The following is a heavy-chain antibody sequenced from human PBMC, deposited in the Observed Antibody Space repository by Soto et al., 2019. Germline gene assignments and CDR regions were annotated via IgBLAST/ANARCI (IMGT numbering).Heavy chain of an antibody. Sequence: QGQLVQSGGEVKKPGASVKVSCKASGYTFSRYGISWVRQAPGQGLEWMGWISGYNGDTNYAQKFQGRVTMTIDTSTTTAYMELRSLTSDDMAVYYCAKNGQPPYYYYGLDVWGQGTTVTVSS. CDR2: ISGYNGDT. CDR1: GYTFSRYG. J-gene: IGHJ6*02. CDR3: AKNGQPPYYYYGLDV. V-gene: IGHV1-18*03. D-gene: IGHD2-8*01.